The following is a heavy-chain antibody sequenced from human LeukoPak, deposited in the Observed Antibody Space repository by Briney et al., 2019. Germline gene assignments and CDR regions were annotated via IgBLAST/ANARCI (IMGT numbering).Heavy chain of an antibody. J-gene: IGHJ4*02. Sequence: GASVKVSCKASGGTFSSYAISWVRQAPGQGLEWMGGIIPIFGTANYAQKFQGRVTITADESTSTAYMELSSLRSDDTAVYYRARDYYGSGSFYGNWGQGTLVTVSS. CDR1: GGTFSSYA. D-gene: IGHD3-10*01. V-gene: IGHV1-69*13. CDR2: IIPIFGTA. CDR3: ARDYYGSGSFYGN.